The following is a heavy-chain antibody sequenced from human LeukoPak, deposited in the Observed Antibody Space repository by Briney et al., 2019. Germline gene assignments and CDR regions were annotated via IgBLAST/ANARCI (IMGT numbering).Heavy chain of an antibody. Sequence: GGALLPSCAASGFTFSTYSMGWVRPAPGKGLEWVSAIRGGGESTYYAASVKGRFTISRDNSKDTLSLQMNSLRAEDTAVYYCAKISWDGRGTFYWGQGTLVTVSS. J-gene: IGHJ4*02. CDR1: GFTFSTYS. CDR3: AKISWDGRGTFY. CDR2: IRGGGEST. D-gene: IGHD2-15*01. V-gene: IGHV3-23*01.